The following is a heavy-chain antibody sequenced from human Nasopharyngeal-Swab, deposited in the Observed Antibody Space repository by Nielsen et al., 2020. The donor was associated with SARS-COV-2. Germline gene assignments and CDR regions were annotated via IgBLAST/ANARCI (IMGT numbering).Heavy chain of an antibody. D-gene: IGHD6-19*01. CDR2: IYYSGST. CDR3: ARGAGRSSGWSTTDYFDY. V-gene: IGHV4-59*01. J-gene: IGHJ4*02. CDR1: GGSISSYY. Sequence: SETLSLTCTVPGGSISSYYWSWIRQPPGKGLEWIGYIYYSGSTNYNPSLKSRVTISVDTSKNQFSLKLSSVTAADTAVYYCARGAGRSSGWSTTDYFDYWGQGTLVTGSS.